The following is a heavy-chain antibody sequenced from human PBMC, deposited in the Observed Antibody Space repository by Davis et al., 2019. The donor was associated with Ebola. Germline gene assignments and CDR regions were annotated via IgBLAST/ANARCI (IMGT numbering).Heavy chain of an antibody. V-gene: IGHV4-39*07. CDR1: GGSISSSSYY. CDR2: IYYSGST. D-gene: IGHD1-7*01. Sequence: PGGSLRLSCTVSGGSISSSSYYWGWIRQPPGKGLEWIGSIYYSGSTYYNPSLKSRVTISVDTSKNQFSLKLSSVTAADTAVYYCASESSRNWNWCNDYWGQGTLVTVSS. CDR3: ASESSRNWNWCNDY. J-gene: IGHJ4*02.